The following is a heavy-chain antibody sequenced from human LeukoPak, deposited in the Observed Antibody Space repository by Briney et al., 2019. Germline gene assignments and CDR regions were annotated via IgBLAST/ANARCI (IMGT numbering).Heavy chain of an antibody. CDR2: ISGSGGST. CDR1: GFTFSSYA. J-gene: IGHJ4*02. D-gene: IGHD6-19*01. Sequence: GGFLRLSCAASGFTFSSYAMSWVRQAPGKGLEWVSAISGSGGSTYYADSVKGRFTISRDNSKNTLYLQMNSLRAEDTAVYYCAKDCEQWRRPPHFDYWGQGTLVTVSS. V-gene: IGHV3-23*01. CDR3: AKDCEQWRRPPHFDY.